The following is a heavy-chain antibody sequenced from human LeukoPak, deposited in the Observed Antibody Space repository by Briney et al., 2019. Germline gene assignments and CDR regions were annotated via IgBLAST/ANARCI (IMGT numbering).Heavy chain of an antibody. CDR2: INPNSGGT. CDR3: ARDRPLLNEKRPFDY. CDR1: GYTFTGYY. J-gene: IGHJ4*02. Sequence: ASVTVSCKASGYTFTGYYMHWVRQAPGQGLEWMGWINPNSGGTNYAQKFQGRVTMTRDTSISTAYMELSRLRSDDTAVYYCARDRPLLNEKRPFDYWGQGTLVTVSS. V-gene: IGHV1-2*02. D-gene: IGHD1-1*01.